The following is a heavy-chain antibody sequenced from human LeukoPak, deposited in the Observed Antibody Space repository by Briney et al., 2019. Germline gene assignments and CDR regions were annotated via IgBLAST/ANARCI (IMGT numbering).Heavy chain of an antibody. V-gene: IGHV4-4*07. CDR2: IYTSGST. CDR3: ARQPPQYYGMDV. D-gene: IGHD1-14*01. J-gene: IGHJ6*02. CDR1: GGSFRNYY. Sequence: PETLSLTCTVSGGSFRNYYWSCLRGPGGKGLEWIGRIYTSGSTNYNPSVKSRVTMSADTSNNQFSLKLTSVTAADTAVYYCARQPPQYYGMDVWGQGTTVTVSS.